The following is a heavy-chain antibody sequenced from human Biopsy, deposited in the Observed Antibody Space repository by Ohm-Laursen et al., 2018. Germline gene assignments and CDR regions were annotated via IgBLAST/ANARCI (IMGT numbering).Heavy chain of an antibody. CDR3: TCRYGDSPL. CDR1: GSILNNYG. Sequence: SLRLSRAATGSILNNYGLSWVRQAPGKGLEWVSAIRGSGLTTFYTDSVKGRFTISRDNSKNTLSLQMNSLRAEVTAIYYCTCRYGDSPLWGQGTMVTVSS. V-gene: IGHV3-23*01. D-gene: IGHD4-17*01. CDR2: IRGSGLTT. J-gene: IGHJ3*01.